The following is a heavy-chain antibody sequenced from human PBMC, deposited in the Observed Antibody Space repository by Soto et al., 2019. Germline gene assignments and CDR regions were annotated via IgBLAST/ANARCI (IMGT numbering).Heavy chain of an antibody. Sequence: GGSLRLSCAASGFNFRNYVMHWVRQAPGKGLEWVALIWYDGSNKYYADSVKGRFTISRDNSKNTLYLQMNSLRAEDTAVCYCARERESYDILTGHHFDYWGQGTLVTVSS. D-gene: IGHD3-9*01. CDR3: ARERESYDILTGHHFDY. J-gene: IGHJ4*02. CDR1: GFNFRNYV. CDR2: IWYDGSNK. V-gene: IGHV3-33*01.